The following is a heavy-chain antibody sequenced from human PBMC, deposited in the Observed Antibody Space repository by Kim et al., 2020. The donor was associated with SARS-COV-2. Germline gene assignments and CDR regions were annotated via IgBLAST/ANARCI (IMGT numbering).Heavy chain of an antibody. J-gene: IGHJ4*02. CDR3: ARGATHDY. Sequence: YSGSTNYNRSLKSRVTISVDTAKTQFSLKLSSVTAADTAVYYWARGATHDYWGQGTLVTVSS. D-gene: IGHD1-26*01. V-gene: IGHV4-59*08. CDR2: YSGST.